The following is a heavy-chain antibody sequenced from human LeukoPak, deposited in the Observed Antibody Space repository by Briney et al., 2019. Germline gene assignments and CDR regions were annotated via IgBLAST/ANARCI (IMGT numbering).Heavy chain of an antibody. CDR1: GYTFTSYH. Sequence: ASVKLSCKASGYTFTSYHLHWVRQAPGQGLEWMGIINPSGGSPNYAQKFQGRVTMTRDMSTSTVNMELSSLRSEDTAVYYCARAQGSYYHYYMDVWGKGTTVTVSS. V-gene: IGHV1-46*01. CDR3: ARAQGSYYHYYMDV. J-gene: IGHJ6*03. D-gene: IGHD1-26*01. CDR2: INPSGGSP.